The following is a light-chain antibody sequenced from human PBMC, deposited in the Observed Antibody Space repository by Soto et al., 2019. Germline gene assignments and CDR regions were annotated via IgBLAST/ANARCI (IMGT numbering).Light chain of an antibody. CDR1: SSDVGGYNY. Sequence: QSALTQPASVSGYPGQSITISCTGTSSDVGGYNYVSWYQQNPGKAPKLMIYEVSHRPSGVSVRFSGSKSGNTASLTISGLQAEDEADYYCSSYTTSSTLVVFGGGTKLTVL. J-gene: IGLJ3*02. CDR3: SSYTTSSTLVV. CDR2: EVS. V-gene: IGLV2-14*01.